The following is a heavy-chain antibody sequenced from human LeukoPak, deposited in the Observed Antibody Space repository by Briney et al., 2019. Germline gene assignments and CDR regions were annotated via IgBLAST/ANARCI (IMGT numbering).Heavy chain of an antibody. CDR2: ISAYNGNT. CDR3: ARYAQSRGTIFGVVIPYYYYYYMDV. J-gene: IGHJ6*03. V-gene: IGHV1-18*01. D-gene: IGHD3-3*01. Sequence: ASVKVSCKASGYTFTSYGISWVRQAPGQGLEWMGWISAYNGNTNYAQKLQGRVTMTTDTTTSTAYMELRSLRSDDTAVYYCARYAQSRGTIFGVVIPYYYYYYMDVWGKGTTVTVSS. CDR1: GYTFTSYG.